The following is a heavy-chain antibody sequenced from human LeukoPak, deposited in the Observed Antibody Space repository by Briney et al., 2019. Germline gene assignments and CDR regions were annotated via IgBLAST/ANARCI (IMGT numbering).Heavy chain of an antibody. J-gene: IGHJ4*02. D-gene: IGHD1-14*01. Sequence: PGGSLRLSCAASGFTVSSNYMSWVREAPGKGLEWVSVIYSGGSTYYADSVKGRFTISRDNSKNTLYLQMNSLRAEDTAVYYCAREGPDSGFDYWGQGTLVTVSS. CDR2: IYSGGST. CDR3: AREGPDSGFDY. CDR1: GFTVSSNY. V-gene: IGHV3-53*01.